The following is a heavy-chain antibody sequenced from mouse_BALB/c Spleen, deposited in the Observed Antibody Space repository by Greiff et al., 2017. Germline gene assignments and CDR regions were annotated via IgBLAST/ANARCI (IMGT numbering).Heavy chain of an antibody. CDR1: GYAFSSYW. V-gene: IGHV1-80*01. CDR3: ARKDYGYDY. D-gene: IGHD2-2*01. J-gene: IGHJ2*01. Sequence: QVQLKESGAELVRPGSSVKISCKASGYAFSSYWMNWVKQRPGQGLEWIGQIYPGDGDTNYNGKFKGKATLTADKSSSTAYMQLSSLTSEDSAVYFCARKDYGYDYWGQGTTLTVSS. CDR2: IYPGDGDT.